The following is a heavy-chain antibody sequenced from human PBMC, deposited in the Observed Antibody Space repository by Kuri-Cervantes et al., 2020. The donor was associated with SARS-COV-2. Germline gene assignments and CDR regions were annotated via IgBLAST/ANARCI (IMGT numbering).Heavy chain of an antibody. Sequence: ASVKVSCKASGYTFTGYYMHWVRQAPGQGLEWMGWLNPDTGNTGNAKKFQGRVTMTTDTSINTAYMEVSSRSFEDTAIYYCARDSGDWNPDGLDLWGQGTLVTVSS. J-gene: IGHJ3*01. CDR1: GYTFTGYY. D-gene: IGHD1-1*01. V-gene: IGHV1-8*02. CDR3: ARDSGDWNPDGLDL. CDR2: LNPDTGNT.